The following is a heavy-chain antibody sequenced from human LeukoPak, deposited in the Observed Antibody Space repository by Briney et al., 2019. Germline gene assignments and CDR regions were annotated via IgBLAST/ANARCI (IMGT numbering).Heavy chain of an antibody. D-gene: IGHD6-13*01. CDR1: GFTFSSNG. V-gene: IGHV3-30*02. J-gene: IGHJ6*02. CDR2: IRYGGNDE. Sequence: GGSLRLSCAASGFTFSSNGMHWVRQAPGKGLEWVAFIRYGGNDERYADSVKGRFTISRDNSKNTLYLQMNSLRAEDTAVYYCAKDGWAAAGISQNHYYYYGMDVWGQGTTVTVSS. CDR3: AKDGWAAAGISQNHYYYYGMDV.